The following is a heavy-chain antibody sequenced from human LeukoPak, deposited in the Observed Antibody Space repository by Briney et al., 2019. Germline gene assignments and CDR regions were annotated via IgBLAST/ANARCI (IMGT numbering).Heavy chain of an antibody. CDR1: GFTFSGSA. Sequence: PGGSLRLSCAASGFTFSGSAMHWVRQASGKGLEWVGRIRSKTNSYATSYAASVKGRFALSRDDSKNTAYLQMNSLKTEDTAVYYCARVSWFDELPNYWGQGTPVSVSS. V-gene: IGHV3-73*01. D-gene: IGHD3-10*01. J-gene: IGHJ4*02. CDR2: IRSKTNSYAT. CDR3: ARVSWFDELPNY.